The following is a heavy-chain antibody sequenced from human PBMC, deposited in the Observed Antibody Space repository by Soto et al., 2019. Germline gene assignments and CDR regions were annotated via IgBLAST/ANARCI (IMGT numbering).Heavy chain of an antibody. CDR3: ARIIAVAGLYFDY. CDR2: IYYSGST. Sequence: ETLSLTCTVSGGSISSSSYYWGWIRQPPGKGLEWIGSIYYSGSTYYNPSLKSRVTISVDTSKNQFSLKLSSVTAADTAVYYCARIIAVAGLYFDYWGQGTLVTVSS. CDR1: GGSISSSSYY. V-gene: IGHV4-39*01. D-gene: IGHD6-19*01. J-gene: IGHJ4*02.